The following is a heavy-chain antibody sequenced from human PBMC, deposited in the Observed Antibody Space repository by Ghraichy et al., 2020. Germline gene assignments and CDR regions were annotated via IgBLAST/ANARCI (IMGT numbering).Heavy chain of an antibody. CDR2: IYPGDSDT. J-gene: IGHJ2*01. D-gene: IGHD6-13*01. Sequence: GESLNISCKGSGYSFPSYWIGWVRQMPGKGLEWMGIIYPGDSDTRYSPSFQGQVTISADKSISTAYLQWSSLKASNTAMYYCARLEHSSSWYRYWYFDLWGRGTLVTVSS. CDR1: GYSFPSYW. CDR3: ARLEHSSSWYRYWYFDL. V-gene: IGHV5-51*01.